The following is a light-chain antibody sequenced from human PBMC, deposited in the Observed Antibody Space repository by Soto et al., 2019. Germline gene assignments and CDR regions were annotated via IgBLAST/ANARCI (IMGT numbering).Light chain of an antibody. CDR1: QTISIW. Sequence: DIQMTQSPSTLSGSVGDRVTITCRASQTISIWLAWYQQKPGKAPKLLIYKASSLESGVPSRFSGSGSGTEFTLTISSLQPDDFATYYCQQHNSYSVTFGQGTKVDIK. CDR2: KAS. J-gene: IGKJ1*01. V-gene: IGKV1-5*03. CDR3: QQHNSYSVT.